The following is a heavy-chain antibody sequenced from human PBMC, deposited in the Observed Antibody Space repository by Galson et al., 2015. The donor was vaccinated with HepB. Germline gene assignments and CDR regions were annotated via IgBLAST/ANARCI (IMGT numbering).Heavy chain of an antibody. CDR1: GFTFSSYG. CDR3: AKEVNYGGHLPTDH. V-gene: IGHV3-30*18. D-gene: IGHD4-23*01. CDR2: ISYDGSNK. J-gene: IGHJ4*02. Sequence: SLRLSCAASGFTFSSYGMHWVRQAPGKGLEWVAVISYDGSNKYYADSVKGRFTISRDNSKNTLYLHMNSLRAEDTAVFYCAKEVNYGGHLPTDHWGQGTLVTVSS.